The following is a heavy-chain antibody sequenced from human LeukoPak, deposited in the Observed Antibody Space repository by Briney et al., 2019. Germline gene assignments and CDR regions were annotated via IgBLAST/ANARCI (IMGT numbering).Heavy chain of an antibody. CDR3: AKGGRGSSGYYAFSY. CDR1: GFTFSNSA. CDR2: ISGSGGNP. D-gene: IGHD3-22*01. J-gene: IGHJ4*02. Sequence: GGSLRLSCAASGFTFSNSAMTWVRQAPGKGLEWVSCISGSGGNPFYIESGKGRFTISRDNAKDTIELHMNSLRAKDTAIYYCAKGGRGSSGYYAFSYWGQGTLVTVSS. V-gene: IGHV3-23*01.